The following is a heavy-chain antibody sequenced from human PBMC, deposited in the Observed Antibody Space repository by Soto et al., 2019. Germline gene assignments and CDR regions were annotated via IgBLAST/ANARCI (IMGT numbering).Heavy chain of an antibody. D-gene: IGHD3-22*01. Sequence: GGSLRLSCAASGFTFSSYSMNWVRQAPGKGLERVSSISSSSSYIYYADSVKGRFTISRDNAKNSLYLQMNSLRAEDTAVYYCARYYYDSSGYYSSSFDYWGQGNLVTVSS. V-gene: IGHV3-21*01. CDR3: ARYYYDSSGYYSSSFDY. J-gene: IGHJ4*02. CDR2: ISSSSSYI. CDR1: GFTFSSYS.